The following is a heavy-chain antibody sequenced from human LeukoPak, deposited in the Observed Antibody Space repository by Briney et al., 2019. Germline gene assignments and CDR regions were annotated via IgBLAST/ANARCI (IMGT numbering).Heavy chain of an antibody. V-gene: IGHV3-7*01. CDR2: IKQDGSEK. CDR1: GFTFNNYA. CDR3: ATDRYSSGWYRPFDY. Sequence: GGSLRLSYAASGFTFNNYAMTWVRQAPGKGLEWGANIKQDGSEKYYVDSVKGRFTISRDNAKNSLYLQMNSLRAEDTAVYYCATDRYSSGWYRPFDYWGQGTLVTVSS. D-gene: IGHD6-19*01. J-gene: IGHJ4*02.